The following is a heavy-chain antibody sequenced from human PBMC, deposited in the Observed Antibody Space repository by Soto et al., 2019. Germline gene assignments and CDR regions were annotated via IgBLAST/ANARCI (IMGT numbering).Heavy chain of an antibody. J-gene: IGHJ3*02. V-gene: IGHV4-31*02. CDR2: IYSSGSS. Sequence: LSLTCSVSGGSINSDGHYWSWIRQVPGKGLEWLGYIYSSGSSDYNPSLKSRLTISLDTSKNQFSLRVISLTAADTAVYYCAADTQHDDLGDYSAAFDIWGQGTMVTVSS. D-gene: IGHD4-17*01. CDR1: GGSINSDGHY. CDR3: AADTQHDDLGDYSAAFDI.